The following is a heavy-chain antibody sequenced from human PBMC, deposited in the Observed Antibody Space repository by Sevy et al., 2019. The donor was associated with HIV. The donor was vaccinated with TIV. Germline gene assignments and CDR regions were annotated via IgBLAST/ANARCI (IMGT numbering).Heavy chain of an antibody. Sequence: ASMKVSCKASGYTFTGYYVHWVRQAPGQGLEWMGWINPKNGGTYFAKKFQDSVTLTTDTSVNTALTELRSLTLDDTAIYYCARMGDYSDSSGYYPLKFWGQGTLVTVSS. J-gene: IGHJ4*02. V-gene: IGHV1-2*02. D-gene: IGHD3-22*01. CDR2: INPKNGGT. CDR1: GYTFTGYY. CDR3: ARMGDYSDSSGYYPLKF.